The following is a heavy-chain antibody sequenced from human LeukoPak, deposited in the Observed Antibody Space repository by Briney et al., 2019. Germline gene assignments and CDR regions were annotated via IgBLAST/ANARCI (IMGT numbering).Heavy chain of an antibody. CDR1: GFTFSSYE. CDR2: ISSRSNYI. Sequence: TGGSLRLSCAASGFTFSSYEMNRVRQAPGKGLEWVSSISSRSNYIYYADSVQGRFTISRDNAKNSLYLQMNSLRAEDTAVYFCAKGPMGSCKGAFCYHFDCWGQGTLVTVSS. CDR3: AKGPMGSCKGAFCYHFDC. V-gene: IGHV3-21*04. J-gene: IGHJ4*02. D-gene: IGHD2-15*01.